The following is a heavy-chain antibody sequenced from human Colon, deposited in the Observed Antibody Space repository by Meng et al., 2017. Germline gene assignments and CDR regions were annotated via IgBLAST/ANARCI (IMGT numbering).Heavy chain of an antibody. CDR1: DGAFSDYY. V-gene: IGHV4-34*02. CDR3: ARVDFRGKTADSTGLGH. J-gene: IGHJ4*02. Sequence: QVHLQPCGAGLLKPSETLSLTCAAYDGAFSDYYWSWIRQPPGKGLEWIGEINHSGGANYNPSLQSRVAISVDTSKNQFSLKLSSVIAADTAVYYCARVDFRGKTADSTGLGHWGQGTLVTVSS. CDR2: INHSGGA. D-gene: IGHD3-16*01.